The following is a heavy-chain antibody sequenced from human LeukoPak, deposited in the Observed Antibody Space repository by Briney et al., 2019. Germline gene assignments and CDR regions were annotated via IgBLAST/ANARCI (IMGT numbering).Heavy chain of an antibody. CDR1: GGSISSGGYY. V-gene: IGHV4-31*03. J-gene: IGHJ4*02. CDR3: GGGRDGYNKSQAY. CDR2: VYYSGST. Sequence: SETLSLTCTVSGGSISSGGYYWSWIRQHPGKGLEWIGYVYYSGSTYYNPSLKSRVTISVDTSKNQFSLKLSSVTAADTAVYYCGGGRDGYNKSQAYGGRGTRSPVSS. D-gene: IGHD3-16*01.